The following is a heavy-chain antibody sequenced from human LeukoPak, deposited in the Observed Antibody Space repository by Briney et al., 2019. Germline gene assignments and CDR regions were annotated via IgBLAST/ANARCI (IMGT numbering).Heavy chain of an antibody. CDR2: INSDGSST. J-gene: IGHJ1*01. V-gene: IGHV3-74*01. CDR3: ARLRRGSSGYPDEYFQH. Sequence: PGGSLRLSCAASGFTFSSYWMHWVRQAPGKGLVWVSRINSDGSSTSYADSVKGRFTISRDNAKNTLYLQMNSLRAEDTAAYYCARLRRGSSGYPDEYFQHWGQGTLVTVSS. D-gene: IGHD3-22*01. CDR1: GFTFSSYW.